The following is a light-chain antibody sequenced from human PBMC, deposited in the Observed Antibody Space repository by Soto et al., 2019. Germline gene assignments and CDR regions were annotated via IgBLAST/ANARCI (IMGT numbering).Light chain of an antibody. CDR3: ATWDDSLNGPV. V-gene: IGLV1-36*01. CDR1: SSNIGSNA. CDR2: YDN. Sequence: QSVLTQPPSVTEAPRQRVTISCSGSSSNIGSNAVDWYQHLPGKAPKLLIYYDNQMPSGVSDRFSGSRSGTAASLAISGLQFADEADYYCATWDDSLNGPVFGGGAKLTVL. J-gene: IGLJ2*01.